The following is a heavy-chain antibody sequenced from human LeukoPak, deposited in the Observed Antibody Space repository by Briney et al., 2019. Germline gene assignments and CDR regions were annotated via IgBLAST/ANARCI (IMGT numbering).Heavy chain of an antibody. CDR1: GYSISSSYY. D-gene: IGHD2-2*01. CDR3: ARHHAGLYCSSTSCLNWFDP. J-gene: IGHJ5*02. CDR2: IYYSGST. Sequence: SETLSLTCAVSGYSISSSYYWGWIRQPPGKGLEWIGSIYYSGSTYYNPSLKSRVTISVDTSKNQFSLKLSSVTAADTAVYYCARHHAGLYCSSTSCLNWFDPWGQGTLVTVSS. V-gene: IGHV4-38-2*01.